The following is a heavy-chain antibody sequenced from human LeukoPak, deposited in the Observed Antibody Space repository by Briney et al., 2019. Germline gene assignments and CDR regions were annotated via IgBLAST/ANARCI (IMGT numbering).Heavy chain of an antibody. CDR2: INHSGST. J-gene: IGHJ4*02. V-gene: IGHV4-34*01. CDR1: GGSFSGYY. CDR3: ARASWGDCSSTSCSPDY. Sequence: SETLSLTCAVYGGSFSGYYWSWIRQPPGKGLEWIGEINHSGSTNYNPSLKSRVTISVDMSKNQFSLKLSSVTAADTAVYYCARASWGDCSSTSCSPDYWGQGTLVTVSS. D-gene: IGHD2-2*01.